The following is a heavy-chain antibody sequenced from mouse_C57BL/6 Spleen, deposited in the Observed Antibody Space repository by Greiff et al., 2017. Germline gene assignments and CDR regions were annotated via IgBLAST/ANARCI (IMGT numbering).Heavy chain of an antibody. D-gene: IGHD1-1*01. Sequence: QVQLQQPGAELVKPGASVKLSCKASGYTFTSYWMQWVKQRPGQGLEWIGEIDPSDSYTNYNQKFKGKATLTVDTSSSTAYMQLSSLTSEDSAVYYCARSPTVVATGWYFDVWGTGTTVTVSS. CDR3: ARSPTVVATGWYFDV. V-gene: IGHV1-50*01. J-gene: IGHJ1*03. CDR1: GYTFTSYW. CDR2: IDPSDSYT.